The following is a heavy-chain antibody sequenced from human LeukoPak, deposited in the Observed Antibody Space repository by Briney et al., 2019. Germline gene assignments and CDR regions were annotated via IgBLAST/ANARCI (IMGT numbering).Heavy chain of an antibody. V-gene: IGHV3-23*01. Sequence: GGSLRLSCAASGFTFSSYAMSWVRQAPGKGLEWVSLITGSAGSTYYADSVKGRFTISRDNSKNTLFLQMNSLRAEDTAVYYCAKDPASGYCSGGSCYDSPFDSWGQGTLVTVSS. CDR2: ITGSAGST. CDR3: AKDPASGYCSGGSCYDSPFDS. CDR1: GFTFSSYA. J-gene: IGHJ4*02. D-gene: IGHD2-15*01.